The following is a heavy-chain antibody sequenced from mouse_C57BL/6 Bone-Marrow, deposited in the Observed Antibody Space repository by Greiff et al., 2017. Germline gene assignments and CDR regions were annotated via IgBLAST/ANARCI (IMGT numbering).Heavy chain of an antibody. D-gene: IGHD1-1*01. CDR2: IDPETGGT. Sequence: QVHVKQSGAELVRPGASVTLSCKASGYTFTDYEMHWVKQTPVHGLEWIGAIDPETGGTAYNQKFKGKAILTADKSSSTAYMELRSLTSEDSAVYYCTNYYGSSLYFDYWGQGTTLTVSS. CDR3: TNYYGSSLYFDY. J-gene: IGHJ2*01. CDR1: GYTFTDYE. V-gene: IGHV1-15*01.